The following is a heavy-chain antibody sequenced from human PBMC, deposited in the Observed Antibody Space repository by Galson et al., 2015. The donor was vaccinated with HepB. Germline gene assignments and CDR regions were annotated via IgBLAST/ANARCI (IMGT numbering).Heavy chain of an antibody. CDR2: ISAYNGNT. D-gene: IGHD1-26*01. J-gene: IGHJ4*02. Sequence: SVKVSCKASGYTFTSYGISWVRQAPGQGLEWMGWISAYNGNTNYAQKLQGRVTMTTDKSTSTAYMELSSLRSEDTAVYYCARDLPLLKEPNVSSLNEAGYWGQGTLVTVSS. CDR3: ARDLPLLKEPNVSSLNEAGY. V-gene: IGHV1-18*01. CDR1: GYTFTSYG.